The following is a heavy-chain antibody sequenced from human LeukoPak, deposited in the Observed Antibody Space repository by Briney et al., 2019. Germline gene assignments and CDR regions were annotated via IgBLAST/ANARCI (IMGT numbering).Heavy chain of an antibody. CDR2: NYTSGST. CDR3: AREGHDFWSGYYINRRVDY. J-gene: IGHJ4*02. CDR1: GGSISNYY. D-gene: IGHD3-3*01. Sequence: SETLSLTCTVPGGSISNYYWCWLRQPAGEGLGWIGRNYTSGSTNYNPSLKGRVTMSVDTSKNPFSLKRSSVTAADRAVYYCAREGHDFWSGYYINRRVDYWGQGTLVTVSS. V-gene: IGHV4-4*07.